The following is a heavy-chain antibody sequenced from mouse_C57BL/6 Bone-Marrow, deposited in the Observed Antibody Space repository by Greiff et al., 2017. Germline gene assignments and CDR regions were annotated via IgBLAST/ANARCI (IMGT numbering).Heavy chain of an antibody. V-gene: IGHV5-17*01. CDR1: GFTFSDYG. CDR3: ARTRGFAY. CDR2: ISSGSSTI. J-gene: IGHJ3*01. Sequence: EVKLMESGGGLVKPGGSLKLSCAASGFTFSDYGMHWVRQAPEKGLEWVAYISSGSSTIYYADTVKGRFTISRDTAKNPLFLQMTSLRSEDTAMYYCARTRGFAYWGQGTLVTVSA.